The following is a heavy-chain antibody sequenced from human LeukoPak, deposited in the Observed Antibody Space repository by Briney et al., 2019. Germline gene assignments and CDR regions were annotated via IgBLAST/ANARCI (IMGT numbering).Heavy chain of an antibody. D-gene: IGHD6-19*01. J-gene: IGHJ5*02. Sequence: SETLSLTCAVYGVSFSGYYWSWIRQPPGKGLEWIGEINHSGSTNYNPSLKSRVTISVDTSKTQFSLKLSSVPAADTAVYYCASHTLMYSSGWGNWFDPWGQGTLVTVSS. V-gene: IGHV4-34*01. CDR3: ASHTLMYSSGWGNWFDP. CDR1: GVSFSGYY. CDR2: INHSGST.